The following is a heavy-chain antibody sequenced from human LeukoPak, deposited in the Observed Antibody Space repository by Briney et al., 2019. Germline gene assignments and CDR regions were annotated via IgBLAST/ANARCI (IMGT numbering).Heavy chain of an antibody. CDR3: ARESFGDYYFDY. CDR2: MSHDGSNI. Sequence: GGSLRLSCASSGFTFSNYVLYWVRQAPGKGLEWVAGMSHDGSNIYYADPVKGRSTVSRDNPKNTLYLQMNSLRVEDTAVYSCARESFGDYYFDYWGQGTLVTVSS. V-gene: IGHV3-30*14. J-gene: IGHJ4*02. D-gene: IGHD4-17*01. CDR1: GFTFSNYV.